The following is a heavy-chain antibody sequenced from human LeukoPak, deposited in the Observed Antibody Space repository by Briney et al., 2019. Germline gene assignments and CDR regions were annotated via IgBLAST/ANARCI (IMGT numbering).Heavy chain of an antibody. V-gene: IGHV3-30*18. CDR2: ISYDGSNK. D-gene: IGHD6-19*01. Sequence: GGSLRLSCAASGFTFSNSWMSWVRQAPGKGLEWVAVISYDGSNKYYADSVKGRFTISRDNSKNSLYLQMNSLRAEDTAVYYCAKTFSSGWLPFDYWGQGTLVTVSS. CDR3: AKTFSSGWLPFDY. CDR1: GFTFSNSW. J-gene: IGHJ4*02.